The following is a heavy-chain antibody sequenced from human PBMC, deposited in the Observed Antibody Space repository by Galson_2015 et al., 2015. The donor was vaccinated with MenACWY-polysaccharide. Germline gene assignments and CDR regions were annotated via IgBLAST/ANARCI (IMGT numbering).Heavy chain of an antibody. CDR3: ARAGRTDIVVVGYGWGFDY. CDR2: VSYSGSA. D-gene: IGHD2-2*01. CDR1: GGSISRSSHY. Sequence: LSLTCTVFGGSISRSSHYWGWIRQPPGKGLEWIGTVSYSGSAYYNASLKSRVTISVDTSKNQFSLKLSSVTAADTAIYYCARAGRTDIVVVGYGWGFDYWGQGALVTVSS. V-gene: IGHV4-39*07. J-gene: IGHJ4*02.